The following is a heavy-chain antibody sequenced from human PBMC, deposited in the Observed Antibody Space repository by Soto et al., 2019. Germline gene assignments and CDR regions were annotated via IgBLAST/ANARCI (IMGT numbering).Heavy chain of an antibody. CDR3: ARGKPGYYFDY. CDR1: GGTFSSYA. J-gene: IGHJ4*02. CDR2: IIPIFGTA. V-gene: IGHV1-69*06. Sequence: GASVKVSCKASGGTFSSYAISWVRQAPGQGLEWMGGIIPIFGTANYAQKFQGRVTITADKSTSTAYMELSSPRSEDTAVYYCARGKPGYYFDYWGQGTLVTVSS. D-gene: IGHD6-25*01.